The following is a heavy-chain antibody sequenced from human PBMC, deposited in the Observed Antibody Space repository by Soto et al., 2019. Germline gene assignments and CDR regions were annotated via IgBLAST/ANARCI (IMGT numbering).Heavy chain of an antibody. CDR3: ARDLDDRWGGARYYYGMDV. CDR2: ISAYNGNT. Sequence: QVQLVQSGAEVKKPGASVKVSCKASGYTFTSYGISWVRQAPGQGLEWMGWISAYNGNTNYAQKLQGRVTMTTDTTTSTAYMELRSLRSDDTAVYYGARDLDDRWGGARYYYGMDVWGQGTTVTVSS. CDR1: GYTFTSYG. V-gene: IGHV1-18*01. J-gene: IGHJ6*02. D-gene: IGHD3-10*01.